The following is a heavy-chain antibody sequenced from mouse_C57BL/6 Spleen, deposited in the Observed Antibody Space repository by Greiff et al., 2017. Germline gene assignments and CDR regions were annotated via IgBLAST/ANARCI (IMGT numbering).Heavy chain of an antibody. V-gene: IGHV1-9*01. CDR2: ILPGSGST. Sequence: LVESGAELMKPGASVKLSCKATGYTFTGYWIEWVKQRPGHGLEWIGEILPGSGSTNYTEKFKGKATFTADTSSNTAYMQLSSLTTEDSAIYYCARKDGYYGFAYWGQGTLVTVSA. J-gene: IGHJ3*01. CDR3: ARKDGYYGFAY. D-gene: IGHD2-3*01. CDR1: GYTFTGYW.